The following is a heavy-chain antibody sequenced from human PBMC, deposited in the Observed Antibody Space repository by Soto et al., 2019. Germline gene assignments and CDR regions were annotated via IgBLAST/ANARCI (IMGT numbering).Heavy chain of an antibody. V-gene: IGHV3-23*01. CDR2: ISGSGGST. D-gene: IGHD2-2*01. Sequence: GGSLRLSCAASGFTFSSYAMSWVRQAPGKGLEWVSAISGSGGSTYYADSVKGRFTISRDNSKNTLYLQMNSLRAEDTVVYYCAKDRGYCSSTSCYEGFDYWGQGTLVTVSS. CDR1: GFTFSSYA. CDR3: AKDRGYCSSTSCYEGFDY. J-gene: IGHJ4*02.